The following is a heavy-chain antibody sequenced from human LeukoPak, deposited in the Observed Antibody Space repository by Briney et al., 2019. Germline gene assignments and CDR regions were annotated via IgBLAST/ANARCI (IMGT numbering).Heavy chain of an antibody. CDR1: GFIFSSYV. CDR3: ARIYLKLASAS. V-gene: IGHV3-7*01. Sequence: GGSLRLSCEASGFIFSSYVMSWVRQAPGKGLEWVANIKEDGSEKYYVDSVKGRFTISRDNAKNSVSLQMNSLRAEDTAVYYCARIYLKLASASWGQGTLVTVSS. J-gene: IGHJ5*02. D-gene: IGHD3-10*01. CDR2: IKEDGSEK.